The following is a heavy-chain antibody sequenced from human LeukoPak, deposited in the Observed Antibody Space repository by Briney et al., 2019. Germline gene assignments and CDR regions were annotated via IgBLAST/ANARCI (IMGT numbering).Heavy chain of an antibody. CDR2: IYYSGST. D-gene: IGHD4-17*01. J-gene: IGHJ6*02. V-gene: IGHV4-30-4*01. Sequence: SETLSLTCTVSGGSISSGDYYWSWIRQPPGKGLEWIGYIYYSGSTYYNPSLKSRVTITVDTSKNQFSLKLSSVTAADTAVYYCARDRSSTVTMDAGMDVWGQGTTVTVSS. CDR3: ARDRSSTVTMDAGMDV. CDR1: GGSISSGDYY.